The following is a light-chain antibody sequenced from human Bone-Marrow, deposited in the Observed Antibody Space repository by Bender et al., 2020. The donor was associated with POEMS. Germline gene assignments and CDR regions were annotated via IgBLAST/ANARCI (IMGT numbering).Light chain of an antibody. CDR1: DVGNYNL. Sequence: QSALTQPASVSGSPGQSITISCTGSDVGNYNLVSWYQQHPGKAPRLIIYEGTKRPSGIPERFSGSTSGNTATLTISGTQPLDEADYYCQTWDSSTAGFGGGTKLTVL. CDR3: QTWDSSTAG. CDR2: EGT. J-gene: IGLJ3*02. V-gene: IGLV2-14*02.